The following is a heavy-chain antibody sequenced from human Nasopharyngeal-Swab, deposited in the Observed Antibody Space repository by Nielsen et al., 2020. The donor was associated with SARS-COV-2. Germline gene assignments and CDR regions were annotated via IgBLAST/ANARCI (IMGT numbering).Heavy chain of an antibody. CDR1: GGSISSSSYY. Sequence: SETLSLTCTVSGGSISSSSYYWGWIRQPPGKGLEWIGSIYYSGSTYYNPSLKSRVTISVDTSKNQFSLKLSSVTAADTAVYYCARDYGDYSYFDYWGQGTLVTVSS. CDR2: IYYSGST. D-gene: IGHD4-17*01. J-gene: IGHJ4*02. V-gene: IGHV4-39*07. CDR3: ARDYGDYSYFDY.